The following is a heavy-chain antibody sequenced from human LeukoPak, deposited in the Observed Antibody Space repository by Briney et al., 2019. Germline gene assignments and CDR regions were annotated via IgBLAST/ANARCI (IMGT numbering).Heavy chain of an antibody. D-gene: IGHD3-3*01. CDR2: ITPFNGNT. CDR1: GYTFTYRY. Sequence: SVKVSCKASGYTFTYRYLHWVQQAPGQALEWMGWITPFNGNTNYAQKFQDRVTITRDRSMSTAYMELSSLRSEDTAMYYCASSDFGKRGMDVWGQGTTVTVSS. V-gene: IGHV1-45*02. J-gene: IGHJ6*02. CDR3: ASSDFGKRGMDV.